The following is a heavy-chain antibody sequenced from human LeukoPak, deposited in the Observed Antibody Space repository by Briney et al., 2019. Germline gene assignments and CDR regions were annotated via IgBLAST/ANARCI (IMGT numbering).Heavy chain of an antibody. CDR3: ARDDGYSSSWPTSFDY. CDR2: IKQDGSEK. Sequence: GGSLRLSCAASGFTFSSYWMSWVRQAPGKGLEWVANIKQDGSEKYYVDSVKGRFTISRDNAKNSLYLQMNSLRAEDTAVYYCARDDGYSSSWPTSFDYWGQGTLVTVSS. CDR1: GFTFSSYW. J-gene: IGHJ4*02. V-gene: IGHV3-7*01. D-gene: IGHD6-13*01.